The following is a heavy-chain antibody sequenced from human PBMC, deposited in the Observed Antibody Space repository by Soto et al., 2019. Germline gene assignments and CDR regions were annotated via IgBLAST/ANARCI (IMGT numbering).Heavy chain of an antibody. V-gene: IGHV3-23*01. CDR1: GFTFSNYA. D-gene: IGHD2-15*01. J-gene: IGHJ4*02. CDR2: VGGSGEST. Sequence: EVQLLDSGGGLVQPGGSLRLSCAASGFTFSNYAMSWVRQAPGKGLEWVSGVGGSGESTYYADSGKGRFTISRNNSKDTLYLQMNSLRGEDTAVYYCATSPLGYGSGGSCYPPHYFDYWGQGTLVTVSS. CDR3: ATSPLGYGSGGSCYPPHYFDY.